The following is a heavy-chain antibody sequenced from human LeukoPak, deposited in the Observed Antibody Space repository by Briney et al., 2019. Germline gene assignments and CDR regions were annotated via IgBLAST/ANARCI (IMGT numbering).Heavy chain of an antibody. J-gene: IGHJ4*02. CDR2: ISYDRSNK. D-gene: IGHD6-19*01. CDR3: AKDKIAVAGTGLDY. CDR1: GFTFSSYG. Sequence: PGGSLRLSCAASGFTFSSYGMHWVRQAPGKGLEWVAVISYDRSNKYYADSVKGRFTISRDNSKNTLYLQMNSLRAEDTAVYYCAKDKIAVAGTGLDYWGQGTLVTVSS. V-gene: IGHV3-30*18.